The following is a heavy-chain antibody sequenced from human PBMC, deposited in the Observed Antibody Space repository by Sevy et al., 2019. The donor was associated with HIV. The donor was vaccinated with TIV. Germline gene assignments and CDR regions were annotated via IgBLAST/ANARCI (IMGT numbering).Heavy chain of an antibody. V-gene: IGHV4-59*01. CDR3: ARGQYSYGYWREFDY. J-gene: IGHJ4*02. D-gene: IGHD5-18*01. CDR1: GGSISSYY. Sequence: SETLSLTCTVSGGSISSYYWSWIRQPPGKGLEWIGHIYYTGSTNYNPSLNSRVTISIDTSKNQFSLKLSSVTAADTAVYYCARGQYSYGYWREFDYWGQGSLVTVSS. CDR2: IYYTGST.